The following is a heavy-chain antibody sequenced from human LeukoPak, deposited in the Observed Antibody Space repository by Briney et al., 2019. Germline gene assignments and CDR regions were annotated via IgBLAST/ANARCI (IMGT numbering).Heavy chain of an antibody. CDR1: GFTFSSYS. V-gene: IGHV3-21*01. Sequence: GGSLRLSCAASGFTFSSYSMNWVRQAPGKGLEWVSSISSSSSYIYYADSVKGRFTISRDNAKNSLYLQMNSLRAEDTAVYHCATAPRGYSNGWDFDYGGQETLVTVSS. CDR2: ISSSSSYI. D-gene: IGHD5-18*01. CDR3: ATAPRGYSNGWDFDY. J-gene: IGHJ4*02.